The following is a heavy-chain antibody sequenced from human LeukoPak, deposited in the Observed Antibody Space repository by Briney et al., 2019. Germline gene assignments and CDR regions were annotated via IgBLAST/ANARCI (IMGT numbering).Heavy chain of an antibody. V-gene: IGHV4-61*02. Sequence: SETLSLTCTVSGYSISSGYYWGWIRQPAGKGLEWIGRTYTSGSTNYNPSLKSRVTMSVDTSKNQFSLKLSSVTAADTAVYFCARGPYSYDSSGAFDIWGQGTMVTVSS. CDR2: TYTSGST. CDR1: GYSISSGYY. J-gene: IGHJ3*02. D-gene: IGHD3-22*01. CDR3: ARGPYSYDSSGAFDI.